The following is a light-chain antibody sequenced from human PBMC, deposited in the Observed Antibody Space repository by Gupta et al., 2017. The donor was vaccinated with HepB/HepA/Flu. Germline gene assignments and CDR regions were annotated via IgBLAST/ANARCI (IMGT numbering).Light chain of an antibody. Sequence: QSALTQPASVSGSPGQSITITCTGTSSDVGGYNYVSWYQPHPGKAPKLMIYDVSNRPSGVSNSFSGSKSGNTASMTISGLQAEDDADYYCSSDTSSSTSRVFGGGTKLTVL. J-gene: IGLJ3*02. CDR2: DVS. V-gene: IGLV2-14*01. CDR1: SSDVGGYNY. CDR3: SSDTSSSTSRV.